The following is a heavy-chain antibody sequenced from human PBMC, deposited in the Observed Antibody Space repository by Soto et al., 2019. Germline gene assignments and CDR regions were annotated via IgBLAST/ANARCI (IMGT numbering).Heavy chain of an antibody. J-gene: IGHJ6*02. CDR1: GFTFRNYD. CDR3: ARTDRDFYGLDV. V-gene: IGHV3-13*05. CDR2: ISAAGDP. Sequence: EVQLVESGGGLVQPGGSLRLSCEASGFTFRNYDILWVRQGTGKGLEWVSGISAAGDPDYADSVEGRFTISRENAQNSFFLQMNSLRVGDTAVYYCARTDRDFYGLDVWGQGTTVIVSS.